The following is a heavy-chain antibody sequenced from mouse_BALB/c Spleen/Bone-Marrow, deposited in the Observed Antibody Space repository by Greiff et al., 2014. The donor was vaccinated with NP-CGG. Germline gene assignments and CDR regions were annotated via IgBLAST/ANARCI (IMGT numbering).Heavy chain of an antibody. J-gene: IGHJ3*01. V-gene: IGHV1-9*01. Sequence: QVQLQQSGAELMKPGASVKISCKATGYTFSSYWIEWVKQRPGHGLEWIGEILPGSGSTNYNEKFKGKATFTADTSSNTAYMQLSSLTSEDSAVYSCAREDGNHVGFAYWGQGTLVTVSA. CDR2: ILPGSGST. CDR1: GYTFSSYW. CDR3: AREDGNHVGFAY. D-gene: IGHD2-1*01.